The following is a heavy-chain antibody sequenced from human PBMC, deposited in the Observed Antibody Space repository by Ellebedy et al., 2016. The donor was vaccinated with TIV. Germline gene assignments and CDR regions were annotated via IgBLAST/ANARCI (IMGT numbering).Heavy chain of an antibody. J-gene: IGHJ3*02. V-gene: IGHV3-11*04. CDR3: ASGAYDI. CDR1: GFTFSTYA. Sequence: GESLKISCVVSGFTFSTYAMRWFRQAPGKGLEWVSYISSTGTTIYYADSVKGRFTISRDNAKISLYLQMNSLTAEDTAVYYCASGAYDIWGQGTMVTVSS. CDR2: ISSTGTTI.